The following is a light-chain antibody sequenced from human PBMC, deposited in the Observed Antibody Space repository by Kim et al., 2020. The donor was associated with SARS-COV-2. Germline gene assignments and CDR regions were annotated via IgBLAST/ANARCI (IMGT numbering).Light chain of an antibody. V-gene: IGKV3-11*01. J-gene: IGKJ2*01. CDR1: RIVSSN. CDR2: DAA. Sequence: PGERYTLSCRAIRIVSSNCAWYHQKHGQTPTLLIYDAANRATGIPARFSVSGSGTDFSLPTSSLEPEDFAVYYCQQRSNWPLYTFGQGTKLEI. CDR3: QQRSNWPLYT.